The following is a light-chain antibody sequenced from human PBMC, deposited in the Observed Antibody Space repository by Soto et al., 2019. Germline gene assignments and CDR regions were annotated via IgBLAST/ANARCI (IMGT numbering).Light chain of an antibody. CDR1: QSINNY. CDR3: QQYGNLWT. V-gene: IGKV1-5*03. CDR2: KAS. J-gene: IGKJ1*01. Sequence: DIQLTQSPSTLSASVVDRVTISCRASQSINNYLAWYQQKPGKAPKLLIYKASTLESGVPSTFSGSGSGTEFSLTISSLQPDDFATYYCQQYGNLWTFGQGTKV.